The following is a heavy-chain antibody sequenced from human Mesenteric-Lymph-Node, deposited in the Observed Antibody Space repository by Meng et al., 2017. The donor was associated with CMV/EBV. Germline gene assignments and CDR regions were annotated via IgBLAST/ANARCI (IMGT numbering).Heavy chain of an antibody. Sequence: FSGFSRSTSGVGVGWIRQPPGKALEWLALIYWDDDKRYSPSLKSRLIITKDTSKNQVVLTMTNMDPVDTATHFCAHIMWQQLVFDYWGQGALVTVSS. V-gene: IGHV2-5*02. J-gene: IGHJ4*02. CDR1: GFSRSTSGVG. D-gene: IGHD6-13*01. CDR2: IYWDDDK. CDR3: AHIMWQQLVFDY.